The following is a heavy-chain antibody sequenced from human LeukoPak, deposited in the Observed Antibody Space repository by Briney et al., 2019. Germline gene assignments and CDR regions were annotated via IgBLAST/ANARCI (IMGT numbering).Heavy chain of an antibody. J-gene: IGHJ4*02. CDR3: ARVSGYCSSTSCYEFDY. D-gene: IGHD2-2*01. CDR1: GGSISSYY. CDR2: IYTSGST. Sequence: SETLSLTCTVSGGSISSYYWSWIRQPAGKGLEWIGRIYTSGSTNYNPSLKSRVTISVDTSKNQFSLKLSSVTAADTAVYYCARVSGYCSSTSCYEFDYWGQGTLVTVSS. V-gene: IGHV4-4*07.